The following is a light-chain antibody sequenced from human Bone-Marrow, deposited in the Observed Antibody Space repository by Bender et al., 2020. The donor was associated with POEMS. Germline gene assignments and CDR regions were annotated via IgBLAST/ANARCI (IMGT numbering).Light chain of an antibody. CDR3: SSYAGSKNV. CDR1: SSDIGGYYH. Sequence: QSAPTQPPSASGSPGQSVTISCTGTSSDIGGYYHVSWYQQHPGKAPKVIIYEVTKRPSGVPDRFSGSKSGNTASLTVSGLQAEDEADYYCSSYAGSKNVFGSGTKVTVL. J-gene: IGLJ1*01. V-gene: IGLV2-8*01. CDR2: EVT.